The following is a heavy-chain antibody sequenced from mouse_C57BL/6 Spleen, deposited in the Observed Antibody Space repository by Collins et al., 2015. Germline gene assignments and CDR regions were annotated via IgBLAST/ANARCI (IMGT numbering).Heavy chain of an antibody. CDR1: GSSLTRYG. CDR3: AIQLGPTAYFDV. CDR2: IWRGGTT. J-gene: IGHJ1*03. D-gene: IGHD4-1*02. V-gene: IGHV2-5*01. Sequence: QVQLKQSGPGLVQPSQSLSITCTVSGSSLTRYGVHWVCQSPGKGLEWLGVIWRGGTTDCNAAFMSRLSITKDNSKSQVFFKMNSLQADDTAIYYCAIQLGPTAYFDVWGTGTTVTVSS.